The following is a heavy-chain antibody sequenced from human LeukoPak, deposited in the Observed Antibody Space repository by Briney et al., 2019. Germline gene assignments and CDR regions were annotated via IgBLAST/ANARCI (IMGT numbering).Heavy chain of an antibody. Sequence: GGSLRLSCAASGFAFNKYWVHWVRQVPGKGLEWVSGISGSGGSTYYADSVKGRFTISRDNFNNTLYLQMNSLRAEDTAVYYCAKVRYYDSGSYYNYDYWGQGTLVTVSS. D-gene: IGHD3-10*01. CDR3: AKVRYYDSGSYYNYDY. CDR2: ISGSGGST. J-gene: IGHJ4*02. V-gene: IGHV3-23*01. CDR1: GFAFNKYW.